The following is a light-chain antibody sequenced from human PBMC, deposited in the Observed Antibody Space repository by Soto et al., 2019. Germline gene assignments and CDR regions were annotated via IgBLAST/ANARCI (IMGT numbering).Light chain of an antibody. CDR2: GAS. Sequence: EIVMTQSPATQSVSPGERATLSCRGIQSVSNNLAWYQQKPGQAPRLLLYGASTRATGIPARFSGSGSATEFTLTISSLQSEDFAVYYCQQYNDWPLTFGGGTKVEIK. J-gene: IGKJ4*01. CDR3: QQYNDWPLT. V-gene: IGKV3-15*01. CDR1: QSVSNN.